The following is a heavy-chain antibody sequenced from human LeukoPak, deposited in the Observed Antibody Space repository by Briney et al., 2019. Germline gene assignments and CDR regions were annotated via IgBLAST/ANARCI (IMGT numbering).Heavy chain of an antibody. Sequence: PSETLSLTCTVSGGSISNKNFYWGWIRQPPGKGLEWVGSIYFTGSTYYHPSLESRVTISVDTSKNQFSLKVSAVTAADTAVYHCAKSRRRGSFDPWGQGTLVIVSS. J-gene: IGHJ5*02. CDR3: AKSRRRGSFDP. D-gene: IGHD2-2*01. CDR1: GGSISNKNFY. V-gene: IGHV4-39*01. CDR2: IYFTGST.